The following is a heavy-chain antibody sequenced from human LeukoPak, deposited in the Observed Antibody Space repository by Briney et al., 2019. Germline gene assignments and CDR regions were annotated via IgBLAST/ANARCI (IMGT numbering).Heavy chain of an antibody. J-gene: IGHJ4*02. CDR2: ISSSGGST. CDR1: GSTFSSYA. V-gene: IGHV3-23*01. Sequence: PGGSLRLSCAASGSTFSSYAMSWVRQAPGKGLEWVSAISSSGGSTYYADSVKGRFTISRDNSKNTLYLQMNSLRAEDTAVYYCAKESFDCSGGSCYGRFDYWGQGTLVTVSS. D-gene: IGHD2-15*01. CDR3: AKESFDCSGGSCYGRFDY.